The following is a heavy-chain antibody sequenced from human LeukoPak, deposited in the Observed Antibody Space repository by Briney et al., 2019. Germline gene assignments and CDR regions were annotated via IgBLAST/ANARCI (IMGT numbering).Heavy chain of an antibody. V-gene: IGHV3-23*01. CDR1: GFTFSSYA. CDR3: AKAENYGDYRWGVGAFDI. D-gene: IGHD4-17*01. Sequence: GGSLRLSCAASGFTFSSYAMSWVRQAPGKGLEWVSTISGSGGDTYYADSVKGRFTISRDNSKNTLYLQMNSLRAEDTAVYYCAKAENYGDYRWGVGAFDIWGQGTMVTVSS. CDR2: ISGSGGDT. J-gene: IGHJ3*02.